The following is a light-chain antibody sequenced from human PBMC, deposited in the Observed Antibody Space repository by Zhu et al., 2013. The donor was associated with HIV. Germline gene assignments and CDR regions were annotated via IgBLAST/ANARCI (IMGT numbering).Light chain of an antibody. CDR2: GGS. CDR1: QTVTSSY. Sequence: DIVLTQSPGTLSLSPGERATLSCRAGQTVTSSYLAWYQQRPGQAPRLLIYGGSSRATGIPDRFSGSGSGTDFTLTISSLEPEDFAVYYCQQRSNWPAVTFGGGTKVEIK. J-gene: IGKJ4*01. V-gene: IGKV3D-20*02. CDR3: QQRSNWPAVT.